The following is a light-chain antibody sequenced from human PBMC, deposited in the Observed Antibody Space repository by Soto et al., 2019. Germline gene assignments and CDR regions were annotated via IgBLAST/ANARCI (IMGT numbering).Light chain of an antibody. J-gene: IGLJ2*01. Sequence: QSVLTQPPSVSGAPGQRVTISCTGSSSNIGAGYDVHWYQQLPGTAPKLLIYGNSNRPSGVPDRFSGSKSGTSASLAITGLQAEHEADYYCQFYDSSLSGVVFGGGTKLTVL. CDR3: QFYDSSLSGVV. CDR2: GNS. V-gene: IGLV1-40*01. CDR1: SSNIGAGYD.